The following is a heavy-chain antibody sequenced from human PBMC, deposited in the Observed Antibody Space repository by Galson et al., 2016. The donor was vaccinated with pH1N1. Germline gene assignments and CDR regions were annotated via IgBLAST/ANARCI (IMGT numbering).Heavy chain of an antibody. CDR1: GYTFTDHY. V-gene: IGHV1-69-2*01. J-gene: IGHJ4*02. CDR3: ATLRN. CDR2: VDPEDGGT. Sequence: VKVSCKVSGYTFTDHYMHWLQQAPEKGLEWMGLVDPEDGGTVYAEKFQDRLTITADTSTDTTYMELNSLRSEDTAIYYCATLRNWGQGALVTVSS. D-gene: IGHD1-14*01.